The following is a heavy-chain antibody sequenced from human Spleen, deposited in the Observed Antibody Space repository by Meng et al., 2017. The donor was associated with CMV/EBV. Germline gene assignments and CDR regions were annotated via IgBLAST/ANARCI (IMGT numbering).Heavy chain of an antibody. CDR3: ARAGLGYCSVTSCYNDY. V-gene: IGHV3-7*01. Sequence: GESLKISCAASGFTFSTSWMSWVRQAPGKGLEWVANIREDGRSKYYADRVKGRFTISRDNAKNSLFLQMSSLRVEDTAMYYCARAGLGYCSVTSCYNDYWGQGTLVTVSS. CDR1: GFTFSTSW. CDR2: IREDGRSK. J-gene: IGHJ4*02. D-gene: IGHD2-2*02.